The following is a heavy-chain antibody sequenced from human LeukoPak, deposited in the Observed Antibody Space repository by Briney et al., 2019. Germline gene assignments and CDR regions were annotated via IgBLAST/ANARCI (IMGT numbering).Heavy chain of an antibody. CDR1: GGSISSGDYY. CDR2: IYYSGST. V-gene: IGHV4-30-4*08. Sequence: KASGTLSLTCTVSGGSISSGDYYWSWIRQPPGKGLEWIGYIYYSGSTYYNPSLKSRVTISVDTSKNQFSLKLSSVTAADTAVYYCARAPTVVRIFDYWGQGTLVTVSS. D-gene: IGHD4-23*01. J-gene: IGHJ4*02. CDR3: ARAPTVVRIFDY.